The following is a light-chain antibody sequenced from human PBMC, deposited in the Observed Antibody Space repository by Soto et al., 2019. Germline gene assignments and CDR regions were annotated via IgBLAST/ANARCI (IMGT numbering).Light chain of an antibody. J-gene: IGKJ1*01. CDR3: QQYNGWPGT. Sequence: EIVMTQSPATLSVSHGGRATLTCRASQSVSSNLAWYQQKPGQASRLLIYGASARATGVPARFSGSGSGTEFTLTISSLQSEDFAVYYCQQYNGWPGTFGHGTKVDIK. CDR1: QSVSSN. V-gene: IGKV3-15*01. CDR2: GAS.